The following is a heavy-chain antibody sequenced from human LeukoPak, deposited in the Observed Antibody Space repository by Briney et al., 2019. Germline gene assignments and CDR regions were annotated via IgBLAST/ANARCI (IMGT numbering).Heavy chain of an antibody. J-gene: IGHJ4*02. D-gene: IGHD3-10*01. CDR3: AKDQVVTRYYYGSGSYSPPSYYFDY. CDR2: ISGSGGST. V-gene: IGHV3-23*01. CDR1: GFTFSTYA. Sequence: PGGSLRLSCAASGFTFSTYAMSWVRQAPGEGLEWVSAISGSGGSTYYADSVKGRFTISRDNSKNTLYLQMNSLRAEDTAVYYCAKDQVVTRYYYGSGSYSPPSYYFDYWGQGTLVTVSS.